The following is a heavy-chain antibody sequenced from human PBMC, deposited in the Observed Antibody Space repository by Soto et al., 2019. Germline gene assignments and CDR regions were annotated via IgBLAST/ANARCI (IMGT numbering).Heavy chain of an antibody. D-gene: IGHD3-3*01. CDR2: MNPNSGNT. Sequence: ASVKVSCKASGYTFTSYDINWVRQATGQGLEWMGWMNPNSGNTGYAQKFQGRVTMTRNTSISTAYMELSSLRSEDTAVYYCARDRGIFGVVKIWGQGTLVTVSS. J-gene: IGHJ4*02. CDR1: GYTFTSYD. V-gene: IGHV1-8*01. CDR3: ARDRGIFGVVKI.